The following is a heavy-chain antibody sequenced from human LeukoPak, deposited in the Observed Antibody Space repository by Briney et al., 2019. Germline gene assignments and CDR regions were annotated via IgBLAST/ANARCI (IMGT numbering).Heavy chain of an antibody. CDR1: GFTFRNYG. D-gene: IGHD6-13*01. V-gene: IGHV3-30*02. CDR2: IRTDGGEK. J-gene: IGHJ4*02. Sequence: GGSLRLSCAASGFTFRNYGMHWVRQAPGKGLEWGASIRTDGGEKYHADSVQGRFSISRDNSKNTLYLQMDSLRAEDTALYYCARIGYSTSWANFDYWGQGTLVTVSS. CDR3: ARIGYSTSWANFDY.